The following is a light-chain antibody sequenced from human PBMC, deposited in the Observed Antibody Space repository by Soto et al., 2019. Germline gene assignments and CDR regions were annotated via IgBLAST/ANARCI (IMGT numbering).Light chain of an antibody. J-gene: IGKJ4*01. Sequence: EIVMTQSPATLSVSPGERATLSCRASQSVSSNLAWYQQKPGQAPRLLIYGASTRATGIPARFSGSGYGTEFTLTISSLQSEDFAVYYCQQYNTWPLTFGGGTKVDIK. CDR2: GAS. V-gene: IGKV3-15*01. CDR1: QSVSSN. CDR3: QQYNTWPLT.